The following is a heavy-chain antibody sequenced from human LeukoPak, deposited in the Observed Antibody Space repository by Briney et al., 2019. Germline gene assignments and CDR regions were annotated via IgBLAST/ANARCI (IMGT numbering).Heavy chain of an antibody. CDR1: GFSFSSYG. D-gene: IGHD3-22*01. V-gene: IGHV3-23*01. J-gene: IGHJ4*02. CDR2: ISGSGGVT. Sequence: GGSLRLSCAASGFSFSSYGMHWVRQAPGMGLEWVSIISGSGGVTYYADSVKGRFTISRDNSKNTLYLEMNSLRAEDTAVYYCAKDGYYYDSSAYYVIYYFDSWGQGTLVTVSS. CDR3: AKDGYYYDSSAYYVIYYFDS.